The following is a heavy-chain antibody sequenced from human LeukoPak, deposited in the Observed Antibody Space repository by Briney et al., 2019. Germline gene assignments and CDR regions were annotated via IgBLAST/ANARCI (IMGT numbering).Heavy chain of an antibody. J-gene: IGHJ2*01. D-gene: IGHD3-10*01. V-gene: IGHV1-69*04. CDR3: ARRLGGYYGSGSYYEDWYFDL. CDR1: GGTFSSYA. CDR2: IIPILGIA. Sequence: SVKVSCKASGGTFSSYAISWVRQAPGQGLEWMGRIIPILGIANYAQKFQGRVTITPDKSTSTAYMELSSPRSEDTAVYYCARRLGGYYGSGSYYEDWYFDLWGRGTLVTVSS.